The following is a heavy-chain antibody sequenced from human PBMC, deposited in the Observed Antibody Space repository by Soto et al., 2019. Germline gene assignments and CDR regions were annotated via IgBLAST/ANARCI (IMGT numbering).Heavy chain of an antibody. CDR1: GFTFSSYA. V-gene: IGHV3-23*01. J-gene: IGHJ5*02. Sequence: PGGSLRLSCAASGFTFSSYAMSWVRQAPGKGLEWVSAISGSGGSTYYADSVKGRFTISRDNSKNTLYLQMNSLRAEDTAVYYCAKDRITMVRGVMIQWFDPWGQGTLVTVSS. CDR2: ISGSGGST. D-gene: IGHD3-10*01. CDR3: AKDRITMVRGVMIQWFDP.